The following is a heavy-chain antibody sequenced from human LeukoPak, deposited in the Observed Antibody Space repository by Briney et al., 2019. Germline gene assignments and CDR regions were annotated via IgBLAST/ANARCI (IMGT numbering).Heavy chain of an antibody. Sequence: SETLSLTCTVSGGSISSSNYYGGWIRQPPGKGLEWIGIIYYSGSTYYNPSLKSRFTISVDTSKNQFSLRLSSVTAADTAVYYCALKAPSNDAFDISGQGTMVTVSS. V-gene: IGHV4-39*01. CDR2: IYYSGST. J-gene: IGHJ3*02. CDR1: GGSISSSNYY. CDR3: ALKAPSNDAFDI.